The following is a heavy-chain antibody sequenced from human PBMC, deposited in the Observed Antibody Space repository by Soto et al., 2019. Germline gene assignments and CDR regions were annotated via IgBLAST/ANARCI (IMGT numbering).Heavy chain of an antibody. CDR1: GYTFTSYG. CDR3: ARATARNWFDP. CDR2: ISAYNGNT. V-gene: IGHV1-18*01. Sequence: QVQLVQSGAEVKKPGASVKVSCKASGYTFTSYGISWVRQAPGQGLEWMGGISAYNGNTNYAQKLQGRVTMTTDTSTSRAYMERRSLRSDDTAVDYCARATARNWFDPWGQGTLVTVSS. J-gene: IGHJ5*02.